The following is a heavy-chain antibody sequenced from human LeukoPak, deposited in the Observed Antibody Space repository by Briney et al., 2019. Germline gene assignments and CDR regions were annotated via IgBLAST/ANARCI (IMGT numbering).Heavy chain of an antibody. CDR1: IFTFSSYT. Sequence: GGSLRLSCAASIFTFSSYTMHWVRQAPGKGLEWVAVISYDGSDKYYADSVKGRFTISRDNSKNTVHLQMNSLKTEDTAVYYCTTEALWFGEIPTYYYYYYMDVWGKGTTVTISS. D-gene: IGHD3-10*01. J-gene: IGHJ6*03. CDR2: ISYDGSDK. V-gene: IGHV3-30*04. CDR3: TTEALWFGEIPTYYYYYYMDV.